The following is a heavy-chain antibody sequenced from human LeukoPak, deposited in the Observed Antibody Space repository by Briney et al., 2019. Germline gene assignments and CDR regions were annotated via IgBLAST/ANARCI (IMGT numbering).Heavy chain of an antibody. CDR3: ARGDSGYDFLRYFGY. V-gene: IGHV1-18*01. CDR1: GYTFTSYG. D-gene: IGHD5-12*01. Sequence: ASVKVSCKASGYTFTSYGISWVRQAPGQGLEWMGWISAYNGNTNYAQKLQGRVTMTTDTSTSTAYMELRSLRSDDTAVYYCARGDSGYDFLRYFGYWGQGTLVTVSS. CDR2: ISAYNGNT. J-gene: IGHJ4*02.